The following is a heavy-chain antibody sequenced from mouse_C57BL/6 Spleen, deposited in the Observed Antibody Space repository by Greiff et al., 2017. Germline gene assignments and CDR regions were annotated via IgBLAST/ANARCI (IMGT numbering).Heavy chain of an antibody. CDR1: GYTFTSYW. CDR3: ARLITTVVATPYWYFDV. CDR2: IYPGSGST. D-gene: IGHD1-1*01. J-gene: IGHJ1*03. Sequence: VQLQESGAELVKPGASVKMSCKASGYTFTSYWITWVKQRPGQGLEWIGDIYPGSGSTNYNEKFKSKATLTVDTSSSTAYMQLSSLTSEDSAVYYCARLITTVVATPYWYFDVWGTGTTVTVSS. V-gene: IGHV1-55*01.